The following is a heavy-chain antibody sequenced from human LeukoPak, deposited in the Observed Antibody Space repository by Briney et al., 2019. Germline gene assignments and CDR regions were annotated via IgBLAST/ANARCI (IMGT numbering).Heavy chain of an antibody. J-gene: IGHJ2*01. V-gene: IGHV3-23*01. CDR1: GFTFSHYA. Sequence: AGGSLRLSCAASGFTFSHYAMSWVRQAPGKGLEWVSTISGSGANTYYADSVKGRFTISRDNSKNTLYLQMNSLRAEDTAVYYCARDKFMTTGTPGWYLGLWGRGTLVTVSS. CDR2: ISGSGANT. CDR3: ARDKFMTTGTPGWYLGL. D-gene: IGHD4-17*01.